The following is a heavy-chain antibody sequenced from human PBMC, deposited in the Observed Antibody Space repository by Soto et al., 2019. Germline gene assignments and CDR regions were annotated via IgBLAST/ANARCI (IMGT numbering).Heavy chain of an antibody. D-gene: IGHD6-25*01. V-gene: IGHV1-69*06. CDR2: IIPIFGTA. CDR3: AREQSGGGY. J-gene: IGHJ4*02. Sequence: QVQLVQSGAEVKKPGSSVKVSCTASGVTFSSYAISWVRQAPGQGLEWMGGIIPIFGTANYAQKVQGRVTITADKSTRSAYMELRSLRYEDTVVYYCAREQSGGGYWRQGTLVTVSS. CDR1: GVTFSSYA.